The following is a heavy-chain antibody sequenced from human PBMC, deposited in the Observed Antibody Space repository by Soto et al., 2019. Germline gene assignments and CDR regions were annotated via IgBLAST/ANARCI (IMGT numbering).Heavy chain of an antibody. CDR2: MNVGTGGT. CDR1: GYRFTTHY. J-gene: IGHJ4*02. CDR3: SRSLNS. V-gene: IGHV1-2*06. Sequence: VASVKVSFKASGYRFTTHYIHWVRQAPGQGLEWMGRMNVGTGGTTYAHKFQGRVTMTRDNAKNSLYLQMSSLTAEDSALYYCSRSLNSWGQGTLVTVSS.